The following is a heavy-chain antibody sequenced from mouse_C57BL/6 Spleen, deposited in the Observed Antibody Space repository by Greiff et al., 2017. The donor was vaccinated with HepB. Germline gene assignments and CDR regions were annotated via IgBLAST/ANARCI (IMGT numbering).Heavy chain of an antibody. J-gene: IGHJ1*03. D-gene: IGHD1-1*01. CDR2: IWSGGST. CDR1: GFSLTSYG. Sequence: QVQLKQSGPGLVQPSQSLSITCTVSGFSLTSYGVHWVRQSPGKGLEWLGVIWSGGSTDYNAAFISRLSISKDNSKSQVFFKMNSLQADDTAIYYCARNRYGSSYRYFDVWGTGTTVTVSS. CDR3: ARNRYGSSYRYFDV. V-gene: IGHV2-2*01.